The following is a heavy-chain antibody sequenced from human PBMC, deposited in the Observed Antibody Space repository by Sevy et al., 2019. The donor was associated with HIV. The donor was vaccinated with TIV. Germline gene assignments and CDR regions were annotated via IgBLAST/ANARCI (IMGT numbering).Heavy chain of an antibody. CDR3: ARDLDAVSPVGGMDV. Sequence: GGYLRLSCAASGFTFSSYGMHWVRQAPGKGLERVAVIWYDGSNKYYADSVKGRFTISRDNSKNTLYLQMNSLRAEDTAVYYCARDLDAVSPVGGMDVWGQGTTVTVSS. CDR2: IWYDGSNK. D-gene: IGHD1-1*01. CDR1: GFTFSSYG. J-gene: IGHJ6*02. V-gene: IGHV3-33*01.